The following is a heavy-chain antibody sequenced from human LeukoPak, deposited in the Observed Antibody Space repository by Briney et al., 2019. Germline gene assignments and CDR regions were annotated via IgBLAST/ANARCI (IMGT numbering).Heavy chain of an antibody. CDR2: INPNSGGT. J-gene: IGHJ3*02. CDR3: ARGSLTLVVPGDAFDI. D-gene: IGHD6-13*01. CDR1: GYTFTGYY. V-gene: IGHV1-2*02. Sequence: ASVKVSCKASGYTFTGYYMHWVRQAPGQGLEWMGWINPNSGGTNYAQKFQGRVTMTRDTSISTAYMELSRLRSDATAVYYCARGSLTLVVPGDAFDIWGQGTMVTVSS.